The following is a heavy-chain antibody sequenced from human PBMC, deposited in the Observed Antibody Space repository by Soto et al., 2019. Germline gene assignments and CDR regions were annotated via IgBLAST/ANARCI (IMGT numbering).Heavy chain of an antibody. J-gene: IGHJ4*02. CDR1: GFTFNTYA. V-gene: IGHV3-48*03. Sequence: GGSLRLSXAASGFTFNTYAMSWVRQAPGKGLEWVSYISSSGSTIYYADSVKGRFTISRDNAKNSLYLQMNSLRAEDTAVYYCARIGYGLFDYWGQGTLVTVSS. CDR2: ISSSGSTI. D-gene: IGHD5-12*01. CDR3: ARIGYGLFDY.